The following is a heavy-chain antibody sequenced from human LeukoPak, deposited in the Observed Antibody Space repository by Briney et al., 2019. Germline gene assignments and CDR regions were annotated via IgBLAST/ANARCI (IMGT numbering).Heavy chain of an antibody. CDR2: ISTSGGNT. CDR1: GYTFTSYY. V-gene: IGHV1-46*01. D-gene: IGHD1-26*01. J-gene: IGHJ4*02. CDR3: ARVWVGATKAGYGY. Sequence: ASVKVSCKASGYTFTSYYMHWVRQAPGQGLEWMGIISTSGGNTGYAQKFQGRIIMTRDTSTSTVYLDLSSLRSDDTAVYYCARVWVGATKAGYGYWGQGTLVTASS.